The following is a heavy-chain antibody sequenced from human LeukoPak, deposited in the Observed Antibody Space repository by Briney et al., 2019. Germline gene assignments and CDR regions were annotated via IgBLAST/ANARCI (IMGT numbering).Heavy chain of an antibody. CDR3: ARDFQRIMITFGGVDY. Sequence: TGGSLRLSCAASGFTVSSNYMSWVRQAPGKGLEWVSVIYSGGSTYYADSVKGRFTISGDNSKNSLYLQMNSLRAEDTAVYYCARDFQRIMITFGGVDYWGQGTLVTVSS. CDR2: IYSGGST. V-gene: IGHV3-53*01. J-gene: IGHJ4*02. D-gene: IGHD3-16*01. CDR1: GFTVSSNY.